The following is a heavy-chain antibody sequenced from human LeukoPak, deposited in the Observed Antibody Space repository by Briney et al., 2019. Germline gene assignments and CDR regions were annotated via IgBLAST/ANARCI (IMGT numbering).Heavy chain of an antibody. V-gene: IGHV3-15*01. CDR2: IKSKTDGGTT. D-gene: IGHD1-26*01. Sequence: GGSLRLSCAASGFTFSNAWMSWVRQAPGKGLEWVGRIKSKTDGGTTDYAAPVKGRFTISRDDSKNTLYLQMNSLKTEDTAVYYCTTALWTRGSYYSVAFDYWGQGTLVTVSS. CDR1: GFTFSNAW. J-gene: IGHJ4*02. CDR3: TTALWTRGSYYSVAFDY.